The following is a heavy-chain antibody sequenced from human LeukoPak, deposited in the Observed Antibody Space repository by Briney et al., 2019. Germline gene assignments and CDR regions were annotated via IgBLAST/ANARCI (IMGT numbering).Heavy chain of an antibody. CDR1: GFTFSNYS. CDR2: ISSSSSYI. Sequence: PGGSLRLSCAASGFTFSNYSMNWVRQAPGQGLEWVSAISSSSSYIYYADSVKGRFTISRDNAKNTLYLQMNSLRAEDTAVYYCARYMGGYYGFDLWGQGTLVTVSS. J-gene: IGHJ5*02. V-gene: IGHV3-21*01. D-gene: IGHD3-10*01. CDR3: ARYMGGYYGFDL.